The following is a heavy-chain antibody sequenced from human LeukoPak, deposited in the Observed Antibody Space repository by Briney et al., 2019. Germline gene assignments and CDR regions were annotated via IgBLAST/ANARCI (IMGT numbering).Heavy chain of an antibody. Sequence: GGSLRLSCAASGFTVSSNYMSWVRQAPGKGLEWVSVIFTGGTTYYADSVKGRFTISRDNAKNSLYLQMNSLRAEDTAVYYCARGRYYYYYMDVWGKGTTVTISS. J-gene: IGHJ6*03. CDR1: GFTVSSNY. V-gene: IGHV3-53*01. CDR2: IFTGGTT. CDR3: ARGRYYYYYMDV.